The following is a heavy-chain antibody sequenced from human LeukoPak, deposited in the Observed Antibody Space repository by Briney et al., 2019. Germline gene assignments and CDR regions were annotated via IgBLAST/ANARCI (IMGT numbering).Heavy chain of an antibody. J-gene: IGHJ4*02. Sequence: GGSLRLSCAASGYTFSSYWMYWVRQVPGKGLVWVSRISGDGSSTSYADSVKGRFTISRDNAKNTLYLQMNSLRAEDTAVYYCARGSTIFGVVIVDYWGQGTLVTVSS. CDR3: ARGSTIFGVVIVDY. D-gene: IGHD3-3*01. V-gene: IGHV3-74*01. CDR1: GYTFSSYW. CDR2: ISGDGSST.